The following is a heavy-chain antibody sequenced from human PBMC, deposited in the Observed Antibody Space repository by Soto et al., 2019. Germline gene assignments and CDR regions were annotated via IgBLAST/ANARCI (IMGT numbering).Heavy chain of an antibody. D-gene: IGHD1-1*01. V-gene: IGHV3-64*01. CDR1: GFTFSSYA. CDR2: ISSDGSSI. Sequence: GGSLRLSCAASGFTFSSYAMHRVRQAPGKGLEYVSAISSDGSSIYYANSVKGRFTISRDNSKNTLYLQMGSLRAEDMAVYYCARANWHYDYWGQGILVTVSS. CDR3: ARANWHYDY. J-gene: IGHJ4*02.